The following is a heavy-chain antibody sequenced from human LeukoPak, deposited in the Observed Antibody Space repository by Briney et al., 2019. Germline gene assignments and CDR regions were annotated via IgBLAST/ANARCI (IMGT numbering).Heavy chain of an antibody. V-gene: IGHV4-59*08. CDR1: GASISSYY. CDR3: AAHTAGRGSGY. J-gene: IGHJ4*02. D-gene: IGHD5-12*01. Sequence: WETLSLTCSVSGASISSYYWSWIRQPPGKGLEWIGHIYDSGSTKYNPSLKSRVTISVDTSKNQFSLTLSSVTAADTAVYYCAAHTAGRGSGYWGQGILVAVSS. CDR2: IYDSGST.